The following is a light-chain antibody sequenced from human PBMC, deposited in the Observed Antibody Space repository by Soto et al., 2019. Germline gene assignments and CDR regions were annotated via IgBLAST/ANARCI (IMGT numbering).Light chain of an antibody. CDR1: QSLLYSSNNKNY. Sequence: DIVMTQSPDSLAVSLGERATIDCRSSQSLLYSSNNKNYLAWYQQKPGKAPRLLIFAASSLQSGVPFRFSGSGSGTDFTLTISSLQPEDFAIYYCQQSNIFPLTFGGGTKVDI. V-gene: IGKV4-1*01. J-gene: IGKJ4*01. CDR3: QQSNIFPLT. CDR2: AAS.